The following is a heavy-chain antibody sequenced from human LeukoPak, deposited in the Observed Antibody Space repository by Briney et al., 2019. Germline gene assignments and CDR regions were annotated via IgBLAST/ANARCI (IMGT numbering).Heavy chain of an antibody. CDR2: ISGSGGST. CDR1: GFTFSSYA. CDR3: AKDRVVVPAAIHY. D-gene: IGHD2-2*02. V-gene: IGHV3-23*01. Sequence: GGSPRLSCAASGFTFSSYARSWVRQAPGKGLEWVSAISGSGGSTYYPDSGKGRFTISRDNSKNTLYLQMNSLRAEDTAVYYCAKDRVVVPAAIHYWGQGTLVTVSS. J-gene: IGHJ4*02.